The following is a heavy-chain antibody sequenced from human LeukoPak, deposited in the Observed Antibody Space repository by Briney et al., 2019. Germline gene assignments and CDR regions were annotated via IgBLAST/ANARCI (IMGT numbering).Heavy chain of an antibody. V-gene: IGHV5-51*01. Sequence: GESLHISCQGSAYSFTNYWIAWVRQLPGKGLGWMGIIYPGDSDTKYSPSFQGQVTISADKSITTAYLQWSSLKASDTAMYYCARQESGLRWQTFDYWGQGTLVTVSS. D-gene: IGHD4-23*01. CDR3: ARQESGLRWQTFDY. CDR1: AYSFTNYW. CDR2: IYPGDSDT. J-gene: IGHJ4*02.